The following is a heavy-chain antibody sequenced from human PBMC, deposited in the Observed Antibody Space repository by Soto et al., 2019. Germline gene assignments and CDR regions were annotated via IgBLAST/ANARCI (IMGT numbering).Heavy chain of an antibody. V-gene: IGHV4-39*01. CDR3: ARHYNWNHKAFDI. CDR1: GCSISTSSYH. J-gene: IGHJ3*02. D-gene: IGHD1-20*01. Sequence: SETLSLTFTVSGCSISTSSYHWGLIRQPPVKGLEWIGSIYYSGSTYYNPSLKSRVTISVDTSKNQFSLKLSSVTAADAAVYYCARHYNWNHKAFDIWGQGTMVS. CDR2: IYYSGST.